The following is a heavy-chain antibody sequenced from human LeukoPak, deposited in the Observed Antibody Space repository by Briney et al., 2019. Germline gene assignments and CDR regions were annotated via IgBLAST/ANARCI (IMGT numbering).Heavy chain of an antibody. CDR2: INHSGST. J-gene: IGHJ5*02. CDR3: ATHPAGITIFGVVIMLGWPDP. Sequence: PSETLSLTCALYGGSFSGYYWSWIRQPPGKGLEWIGEINHSGSTNYNPSLKSRVTISVDTSKNQFSLKLRSVTAAATAVYYCATHPAGITIFGVVIMLGWPDPWGQGTLVTVSS. V-gene: IGHV4-34*01. CDR1: GGSFSGYY. D-gene: IGHD3-3*01.